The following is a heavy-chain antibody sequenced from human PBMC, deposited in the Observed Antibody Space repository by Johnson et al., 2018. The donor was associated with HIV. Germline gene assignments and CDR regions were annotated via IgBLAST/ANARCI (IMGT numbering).Heavy chain of an antibody. Sequence: VQLVESGGGLVQPGGSLRLSCAASGFIVRSNYMNWVRQAPGKGLEWVSVMYGGGSTYHADSVKGRFTISRDNSKNTLYLQMNSLRPEDTAVYYCARGNKGYSSGWDAFDIWGQVTMVTVSS. CDR3: ARGNKGYSSGWDAFDI. CDR2: MYGGGST. D-gene: IGHD6-19*01. J-gene: IGHJ3*02. CDR1: GFIVRSNY. V-gene: IGHV3-66*02.